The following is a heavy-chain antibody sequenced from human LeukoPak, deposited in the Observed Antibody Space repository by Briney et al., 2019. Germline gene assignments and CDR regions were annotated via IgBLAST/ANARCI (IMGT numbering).Heavy chain of an antibody. D-gene: IGHD5-18*01. Sequence: SGGSLRLSCAASGFTFSSYEMNWVRQAPGKGLEWVSYISSSGSTIYYADSVKGRFTISRDNAKNSLYLQMNSLRADDTAVYYCARGGGYSYGYTAFDIWGQGTMVTVSS. J-gene: IGHJ3*02. V-gene: IGHV3-48*03. CDR2: ISSSGSTI. CDR3: ARGGGYSYGYTAFDI. CDR1: GFTFSSYE.